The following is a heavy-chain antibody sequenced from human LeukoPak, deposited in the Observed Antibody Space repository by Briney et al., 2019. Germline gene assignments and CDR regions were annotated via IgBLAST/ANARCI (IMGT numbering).Heavy chain of an antibody. Sequence: PSETLSLTCAVYGGSFSGYYWSWIRQPPGKGLEWIGEINHSGSTNYNPSLKSRVTISVDTSKNQFSLKLSSVTAADTAVYYCARGLSVSWFDPWGQGTLVTVSS. J-gene: IGHJ5*02. CDR2: INHSGST. CDR3: ARGLSVSWFDP. V-gene: IGHV4-34*01. CDR1: GGSFSGYY.